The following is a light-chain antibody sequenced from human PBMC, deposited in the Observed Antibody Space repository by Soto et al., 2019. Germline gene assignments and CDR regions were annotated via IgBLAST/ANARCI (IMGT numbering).Light chain of an antibody. CDR2: GAS. CDR3: KQYGT. Sequence: EIVLTQSPGTLSLSPGERATLSCRASQSVSCSYSDWYQQKPDQAPRLLIYGASTLPTGIPDRFSGSGSGTDITLTVSRVEPEYFSVYYCKQYGTFGQGTKVELK. V-gene: IGKV3-20*01. CDR1: QSVSCSY. J-gene: IGKJ1*01.